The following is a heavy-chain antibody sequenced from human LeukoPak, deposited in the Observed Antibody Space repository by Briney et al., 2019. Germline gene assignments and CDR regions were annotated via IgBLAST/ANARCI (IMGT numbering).Heavy chain of an antibody. D-gene: IGHD2-15*01. V-gene: IGHV4-59*01. Sequence: SEILSLTCTVSGGSISTYFWTWIRQFPGKGLEWIGYIYYTGTTSYNPSLKSRVTISVDTSKNQFSLSLSSVTAADTAVYYCARYHQPSGPNWLDRWGQGTLVTVSS. CDR1: GGSISTYF. CDR2: IYYTGTT. CDR3: ARYHQPSGPNWLDR. J-gene: IGHJ5*02.